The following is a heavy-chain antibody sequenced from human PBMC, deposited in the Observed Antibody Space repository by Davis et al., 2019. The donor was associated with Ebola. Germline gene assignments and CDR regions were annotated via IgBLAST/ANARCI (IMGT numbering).Heavy chain of an antibody. D-gene: IGHD1-26*01. CDR2: INPSGGST. Sequence: AASVKVSCKASGYTFTSYYMHWVRQAPGQGLEWMGIINPSGGSTNYAQKLQGRVTMTTDTSASTAYMELRSLRSDDTAVYYCARDRGSFPFDYWGQGTLVTVSS. CDR1: GYTFTSYY. CDR3: ARDRGSFPFDY. V-gene: IGHV1-46*01. J-gene: IGHJ4*02.